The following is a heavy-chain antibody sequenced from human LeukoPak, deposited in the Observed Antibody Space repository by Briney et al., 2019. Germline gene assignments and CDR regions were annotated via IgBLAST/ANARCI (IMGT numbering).Heavy chain of an antibody. CDR3: ARGSRKPTSKRYYYDSSGYPFDY. D-gene: IGHD3-22*01. CDR1: GFTFSSYS. J-gene: IGHJ4*02. V-gene: IGHV3-21*01. CDR2: ISSGSSYI. Sequence: GGSLRLSCAASGFTFSSYSMNWVRQAPGKGLEWVSSISSGSSYIYYADSVKGRFTISRDNAKNSLYLQMNSLRAEDTAVYYCARGSRKPTSKRYYYDSSGYPFDYWGQGTLVTVSS.